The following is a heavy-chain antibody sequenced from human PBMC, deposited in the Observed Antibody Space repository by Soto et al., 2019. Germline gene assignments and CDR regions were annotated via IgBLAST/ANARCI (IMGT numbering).Heavy chain of an antibody. V-gene: IGHV3-53*01. J-gene: IGHJ6*02. CDR1: GFTVSSNY. D-gene: IGHD2-15*01. CDR3: ARDSPAPARRSSLRGMDV. CDR2: IYSGGST. Sequence: TGGSLRLSCAASGFTVSSNYMSWVRQAPGKGLEWVSVIYSGGSTYYADSVKGRFTISRDNSKNTLYLQMNSLRAEDTAVYYCARDSPAPARRSSLRGMDVWGQGTTVTVSS.